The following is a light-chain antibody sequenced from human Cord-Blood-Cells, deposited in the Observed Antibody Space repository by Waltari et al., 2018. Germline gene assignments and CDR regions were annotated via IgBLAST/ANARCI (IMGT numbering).Light chain of an antibody. CDR3: QQSYSTSIT. CDR1: QSISSY. V-gene: IGKV1-39*01. J-gene: IGKJ5*01. CDR2: AAS. Sequence: DIQMTQSPSSLSASVGDRVTITCRASQSISSYLNWYQQKPGKAPKLLIYAASSLQSGVPSRFSGSGSGTDFNLTISSLQPEDFATYYCQQSYSTSITVGQGTRLEIK.